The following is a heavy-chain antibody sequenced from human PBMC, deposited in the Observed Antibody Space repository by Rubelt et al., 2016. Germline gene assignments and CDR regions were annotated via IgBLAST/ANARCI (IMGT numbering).Heavy chain of an antibody. CDR3: ARAGFGDKAFDI. V-gene: IGHV4-59*01. CDR1: GGSMSRYY. D-gene: IGHD3-10*01. J-gene: IGHJ3*02. Sequence: QVQLQESGPGLVKPSETLSLSCTVSGGSMSRYYWSWIRQPPGKGLEWIGYIYYSGSTNYNPSLKSRVTISVDTSKNQFSLKLSSVTAADTAVYYCARAGFGDKAFDIWGQGTMVTVSS. CDR2: IYYSGST.